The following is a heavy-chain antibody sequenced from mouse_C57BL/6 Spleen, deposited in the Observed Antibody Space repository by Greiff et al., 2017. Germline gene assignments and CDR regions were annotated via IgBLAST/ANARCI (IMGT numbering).Heavy chain of an antibody. V-gene: IGHV1-81*01. CDR1: GYTFTSYG. CDR3: ASGTGAMDY. D-gene: IGHD4-1*01. Sequence: QVQLQQSGAELARPGASVKLSCKASGYTFTSYGISWVNQRPGQGLEWIGEISPRSGNTYYNEKFKGNAALTADKTASTAYMELRSLTSEDSAVYFCASGTGAMDYWGQGTSVTVSS. CDR2: ISPRSGNT. J-gene: IGHJ4*01.